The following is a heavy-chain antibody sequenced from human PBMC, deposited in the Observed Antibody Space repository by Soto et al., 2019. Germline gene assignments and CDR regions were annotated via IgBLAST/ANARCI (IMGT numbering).Heavy chain of an antibody. D-gene: IGHD3-10*01. V-gene: IGHV4-34*01. CDR3: ARFGNITMVRGVISRPFDY. CDR2: INHSGST. Sequence: SETLSLTCAVYGGSFSGYYWSWIRQPPGKGLEWIGEINHSGSTNYNPSLKSRVTISVDTSKNQFSLKLSSVTAADTAVYYCARFGNITMVRGVISRPFDYWGQGTLVTVSS. J-gene: IGHJ4*02. CDR1: GGSFSGYY.